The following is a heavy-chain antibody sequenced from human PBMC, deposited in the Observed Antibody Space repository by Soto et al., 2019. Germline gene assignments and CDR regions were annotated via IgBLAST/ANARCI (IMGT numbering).Heavy chain of an antibody. V-gene: IGHV3-33*01. CDR2: IWYDGSNK. CDR3: ARDRDGYNSGFDY. Sequence: SLRLSCAASGFTFSSYGMHWVRQAPGKGLEWVAVIWYDGSNKYYADSVKGRFTISRDNSKNTLYLQMNSLRAEDTAVYYCARDRDGYNSGFDYWGQGTLVTVSS. D-gene: IGHD5-12*01. J-gene: IGHJ4*02. CDR1: GFTFSSYG.